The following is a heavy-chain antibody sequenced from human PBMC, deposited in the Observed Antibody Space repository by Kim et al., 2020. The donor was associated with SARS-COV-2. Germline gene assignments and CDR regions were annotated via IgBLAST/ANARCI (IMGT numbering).Heavy chain of an antibody. Sequence: GGSLRLSCAASGFTFSSYSMNWVRQAPGKGLEWVSYISSSSSTIYYADSVKGRFTISRDNAKNSLYLQMNSLRDEDTAVYYCARDSQPLPSNWFDPWGQGTLVTVSS. D-gene: IGHD2-2*01. CDR1: GFTFSSYS. CDR3: ARDSQPLPSNWFDP. CDR2: ISSSSSTI. J-gene: IGHJ5*02. V-gene: IGHV3-48*02.